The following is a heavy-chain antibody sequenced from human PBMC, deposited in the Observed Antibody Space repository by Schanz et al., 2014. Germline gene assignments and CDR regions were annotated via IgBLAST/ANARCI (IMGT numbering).Heavy chain of an antibody. CDR3: ATWRGDDSGGHGQFDY. Sequence: QMQLQESGPGLVKPSETLSLTCSVSGGSISSYYWSWIRQPAGKGLEWIGRISTSGSTNYNPSLRSRVSMSIGTSKTHFSLRLSSLTAADTAVYYCATWRGDDSGGHGQFDYWGQGALVTVSS. V-gene: IGHV4-4*07. J-gene: IGHJ4*02. CDR2: ISTSGST. D-gene: IGHD3-22*01. CDR1: GGSISSYY.